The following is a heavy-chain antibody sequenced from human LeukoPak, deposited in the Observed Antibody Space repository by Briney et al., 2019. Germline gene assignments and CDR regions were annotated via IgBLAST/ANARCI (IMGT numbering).Heavy chain of an antibody. CDR1: GFTFSNAW. Sequence: GGSLRLSCAASGFTFSNAWMSWVRQAPGKGLEWVGRIKSKTDGGTTDYAAPVKGRFTISRDDSKNTLYLQMNSLKTEDTAVYYCTTEGAVGYYYGMDVWGQGTTATVSS. J-gene: IGHJ6*02. V-gene: IGHV3-15*01. CDR2: IKSKTDGGTT. D-gene: IGHD6-19*01. CDR3: TTEGAVGYYYGMDV.